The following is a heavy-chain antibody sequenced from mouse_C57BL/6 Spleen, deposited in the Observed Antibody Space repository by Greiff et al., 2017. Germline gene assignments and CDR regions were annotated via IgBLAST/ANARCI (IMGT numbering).Heavy chain of an antibody. J-gene: IGHJ3*01. D-gene: IGHD2-1*01. V-gene: IGHV1-55*01. CDR1: GYTFTSYW. Sequence: QVQLQQPGAELVKPGASVKMSCKASGYTFTSYWITWVKQRPGQGLEWIGDIYPGSGSTNYNEKFKSKATLTVDTSSSTAYMQLSSLTSEDSAVYYCATSLYYGNYPFAYWGQGTLVTVSA. CDR2: IYPGSGST. CDR3: ATSLYYGNYPFAY.